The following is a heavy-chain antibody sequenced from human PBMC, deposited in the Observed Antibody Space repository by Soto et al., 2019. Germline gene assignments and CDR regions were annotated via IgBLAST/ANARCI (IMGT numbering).Heavy chain of an antibody. CDR2: ISSSDSII. D-gene: IGHD3-22*01. V-gene: IGHV3-11*01. CDR3: ARDLGYYDSSGYFDY. J-gene: IGHJ4*02. CDR1: GFTFSDYY. Sequence: GGSLRLSCAASGFTFSDYYMSWIRQAPGKGLEWVSYISSSDSIIYYADSVKGRFTISRDNAKNSLYLQMNSLRAEDTAVYYCARDLGYYDSSGYFDYWGQGTLVTVSS.